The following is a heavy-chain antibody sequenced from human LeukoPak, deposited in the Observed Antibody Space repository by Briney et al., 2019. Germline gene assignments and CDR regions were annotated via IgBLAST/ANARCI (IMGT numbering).Heavy chain of an antibody. CDR1: GFTFSSYW. Sequence: GGSLRLSCAASGFTFSSYWIHWVRQAPGKGLVWVSRINSDGSSTSYADPVKGRFTISRDNAKNTLYLQMNSLRAEDTAVYYCARAKVTVTDYYYYGMDVWGQGTTVTVSS. CDR3: ARAKVTVTDYYYYGMDV. D-gene: IGHD4-17*01. J-gene: IGHJ6*02. CDR2: INSDGSST. V-gene: IGHV3-74*01.